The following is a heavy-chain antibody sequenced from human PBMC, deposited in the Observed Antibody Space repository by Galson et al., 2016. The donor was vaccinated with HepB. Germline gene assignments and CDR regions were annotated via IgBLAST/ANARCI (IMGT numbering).Heavy chain of an antibody. D-gene: IGHD3-3*01. V-gene: IGHV3-21*06. J-gene: IGHJ2*01. Sequence: SLRLSCAGSGFTFRSYSINWVRQTPGKGLEWVSSIDSKGEYRNYADSVKGRFTISRDNAKNSVYLQMNSLRAEDTALYYCAREDIRFLEWLGYYSDPWGRGTLVTASS. CDR1: GFTFRSYS. CDR3: AREDIRFLEWLGYYSDP. CDR2: IDSKGEYR.